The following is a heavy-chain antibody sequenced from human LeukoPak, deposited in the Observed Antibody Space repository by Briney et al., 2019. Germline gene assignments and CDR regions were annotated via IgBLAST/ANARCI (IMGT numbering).Heavy chain of an antibody. D-gene: IGHD3-3*01. CDR2: IYTSGST. CDR3: ARNFWEWLLWFDP. J-gene: IGHJ5*02. Sequence: SETLSLTCTVSGGSISSYYWSWIRQPAGKGLEWLGRIYTSGSTNYNPSLKSRVTMSVDTSKNQFSLKLSSMTAADTAVYYCARNFWEWLLWFDPWGQGTLVTVSS. CDR1: GGSISSYY. V-gene: IGHV4-4*07.